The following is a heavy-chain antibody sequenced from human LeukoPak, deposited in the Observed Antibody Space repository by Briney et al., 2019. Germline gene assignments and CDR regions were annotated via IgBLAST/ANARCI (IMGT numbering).Heavy chain of an antibody. Sequence: SETLSLTCTASGGSISSYYWSWIRQPPGKGLEWIGYIYYSGSTNYNPSLKSRVTISVDTSKNQFSLKLSSVTAADTAVYYCASRIIVGAEYYFDYWGQGTLVTVSS. D-gene: IGHD1-26*01. J-gene: IGHJ4*02. CDR2: IYYSGST. CDR3: ASRIIVGAEYYFDY. V-gene: IGHV4-59*08. CDR1: GGSISSYY.